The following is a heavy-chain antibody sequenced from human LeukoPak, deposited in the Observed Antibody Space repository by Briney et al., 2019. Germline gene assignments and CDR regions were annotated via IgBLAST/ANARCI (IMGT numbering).Heavy chain of an antibody. D-gene: IGHD3-22*01. J-gene: IGHJ4*02. CDR1: GGTFSSYT. V-gene: IGHV1-69*04. Sequence: GASVKVSCKASGGTFSSYTISWVRQAPGQGLEWMGRIIPILGIANYAQKFQGRDTITADKSTSTAYMELSSLRSEDTAVYYCARDPRVYYDSSGYYFDYWGQGTLVTVSS. CDR2: IIPILGIA. CDR3: ARDPRVYYDSSGYYFDY.